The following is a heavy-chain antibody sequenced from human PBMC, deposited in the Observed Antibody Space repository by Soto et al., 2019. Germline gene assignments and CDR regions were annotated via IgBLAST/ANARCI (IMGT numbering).Heavy chain of an antibody. Sequence: PGGSLRLSCAASGFTVSSNYMSWIRQAPGKGLEWVSVIYSGGSTYYADSVKGRFTISRDNSKNTLYLQMNSLRAEDTAVYYCARHTSGWVAQEYDSSDNRLGYFDYWGQGTLVTVS. J-gene: IGHJ4*02. CDR2: IYSGGST. V-gene: IGHV3-66*04. D-gene: IGHD3-22*01. CDR1: GFTVSSNY. CDR3: ARHTSGWVAQEYDSSDNRLGYFDY.